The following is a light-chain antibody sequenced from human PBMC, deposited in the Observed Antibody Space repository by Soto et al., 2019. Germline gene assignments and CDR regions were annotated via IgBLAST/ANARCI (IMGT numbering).Light chain of an antibody. CDR1: QSVSTSY. J-gene: IGKJ5*01. CDR2: GAS. Sequence: DIVLTQSPGTLSLSPGDRATLSCRASQSVSTSYLAWYQQKPGQAPRLLIYGASNRAAGIPDRFSGSGSGTDFTLTISRLEPEDFAVYYCQQYGSSPRITFGQGTRLEIK. CDR3: QQYGSSPRIT. V-gene: IGKV3-20*01.